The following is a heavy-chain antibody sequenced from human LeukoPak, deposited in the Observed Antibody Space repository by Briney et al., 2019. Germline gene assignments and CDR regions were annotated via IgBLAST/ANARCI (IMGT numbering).Heavy chain of an antibody. CDR3: AKDVSVIQGYFDH. J-gene: IGHJ4*02. CDR1: GFIFSSYA. CDR2: ISGSGDNT. D-gene: IGHD2-21*01. Sequence: GGSLRLSCAASGFIFSSYAMSWARQAPGKGLEWVSVISGSGDNTYYADSVKGRFTISRDNSKNTLYLQMNSLRAEDTAVYYCAKDVSVIQGYFDHWSQGTLVTVSS. V-gene: IGHV3-23*01.